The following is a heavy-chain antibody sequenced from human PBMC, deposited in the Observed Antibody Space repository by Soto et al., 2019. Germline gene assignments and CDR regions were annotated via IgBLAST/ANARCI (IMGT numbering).Heavy chain of an antibody. V-gene: IGHV1-18*01. D-gene: IGHD6-13*01. Sequence: ASVKVSCKASGYTFTSYGISWVRQAPGQELEWKGLISAYNGNTNYAQKLQGRVTMTTDTSTSTAYMELRSLRSDDTAVYYCASLSRRIAAAGTPLHPYGMDVWGQGTTVTVSS. CDR1: GYTFTSYG. CDR3: ASLSRRIAAAGTPLHPYGMDV. J-gene: IGHJ6*02. CDR2: ISAYNGNT.